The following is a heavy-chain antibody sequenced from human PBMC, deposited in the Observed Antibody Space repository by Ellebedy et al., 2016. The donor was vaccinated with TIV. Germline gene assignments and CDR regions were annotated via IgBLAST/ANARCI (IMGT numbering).Heavy chain of an antibody. CDR3: ARKTTGAFDI. J-gene: IGHJ3*02. CDR1: GYTFTSYG. D-gene: IGHD4-17*01. Sequence: AASVKVSCKASGYTFTSYGISWVRHAPGQGLEWMGWISAYNGNTNYAQRLQGRVTMTTDTSTSTAYMELRSLRSDDTAVYYGARKTTGAFDIWGQGTMVTVSS. V-gene: IGHV1-18*01. CDR2: ISAYNGNT.